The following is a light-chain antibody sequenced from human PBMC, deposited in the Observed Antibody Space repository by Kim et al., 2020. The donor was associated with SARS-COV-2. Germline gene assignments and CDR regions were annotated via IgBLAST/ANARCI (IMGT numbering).Light chain of an antibody. V-gene: IGKV3-11*01. CDR2: DAS. CDR3: QQRT. J-gene: IGKJ4*01. CDR1: QSVGTY. Sequence: PATLSLSPGERATLSGRASQSVGTYLAWYQHKPGQAPRILIYDASNRATGIPARFSGSGSGTDVTITISSLEPEDFAVYYCQQRTFGGGTKVEIK.